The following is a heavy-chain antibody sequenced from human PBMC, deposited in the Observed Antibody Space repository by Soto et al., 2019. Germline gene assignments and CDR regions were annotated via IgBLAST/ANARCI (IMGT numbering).Heavy chain of an antibody. CDR1: GITFSDYY. CDR2: ISSSGHYT. Sequence: QVQLVESGGGLVKPGGSLRLSCAASGITFSDYYMSWIRQAPGKGLEWVSYISSSGHYTEHADYVRGRFTTSRDNARNSLYLQLSSLRVEDTAVYYCARELDGMDVWGQGTTVTVSS. V-gene: IGHV3-11*05. J-gene: IGHJ6*02. CDR3: ARELDGMDV.